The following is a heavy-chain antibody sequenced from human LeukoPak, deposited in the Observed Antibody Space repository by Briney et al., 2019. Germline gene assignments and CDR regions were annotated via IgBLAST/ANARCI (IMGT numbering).Heavy chain of an antibody. D-gene: IGHD3-22*01. CDR2: INHSGST. V-gene: IGHV4-34*01. Sequence: PSETLSLTCAVYGGSFSGYYWSWIRQPPGKGLEWIGEINHSGSTNYNPSLKSRVTISIDTSKNQFSLKLSSVTAADTAVYYCARAMIVVIITAPGYFDLWGRGTLSLSPQ. CDR3: ARAMIVVIITAPGYFDL. J-gene: IGHJ2*01. CDR1: GGSFSGYY.